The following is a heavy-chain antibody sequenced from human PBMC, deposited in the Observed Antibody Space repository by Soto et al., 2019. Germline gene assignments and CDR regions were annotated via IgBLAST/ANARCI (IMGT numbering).Heavy chain of an antibody. CDR2: ISAYNGNT. CDR3: ANDPSLSRLRGGDLAPSDLFYF. Sequence: GGSVKVSCKASGYTFTSYGISWVRQAPGQGLEWMGWISAYNGNTDYAQKLQGRVTMTTDTSTSTAYMELRSLRSDDTAVYYCANDPSLSRLRGGDLAPSDLFYFWGQG. J-gene: IGHJ3*01. V-gene: IGHV1-18*01. D-gene: IGHD3-16*01. CDR1: GYTFTSYG.